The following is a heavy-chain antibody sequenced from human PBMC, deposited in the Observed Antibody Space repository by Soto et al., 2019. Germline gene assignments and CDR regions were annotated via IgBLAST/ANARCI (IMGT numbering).Heavy chain of an antibody. CDR1: GGSISSYY. CDR2: IYYSGST. J-gene: IGHJ4*02. Sequence: SETLSLTCSVSGGSISSYYLSWIRQPPGKGLEWIGYIYYSGSTNYNPSLKSRVTISVDTSKNQFSLKLSSVNAADTAVYYCARGLDTAMVSFDYWGWGTLVTVSS. CDR3: ARGLDTAMVSFDY. V-gene: IGHV4-59*01. D-gene: IGHD5-18*01.